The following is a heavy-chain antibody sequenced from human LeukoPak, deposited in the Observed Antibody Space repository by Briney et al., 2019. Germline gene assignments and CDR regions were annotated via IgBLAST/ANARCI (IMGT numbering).Heavy chain of an antibody. J-gene: IGHJ4*02. CDR2: IRSKAYGGTT. V-gene: IGHV3-49*04. D-gene: IGHD5-24*01. CDR3: TRIGEMATEAFDY. Sequence: GGSLRLSCTASGFTFGDYAMSWVRQAPGKGLEWVGFIRSKAYGGTTEYAAFVKGRFTISRDDSKSIAYLQMNSLKTEDTAVYYCTRIGEMATEAFDYWGQGTLVTVSS. CDR1: GFTFGDYA.